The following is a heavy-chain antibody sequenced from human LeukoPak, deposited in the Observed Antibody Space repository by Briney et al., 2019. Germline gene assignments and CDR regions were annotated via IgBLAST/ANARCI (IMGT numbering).Heavy chain of an antibody. V-gene: IGHV3-7*01. CDR3: ARVGYSGYGGFYFDY. CDR2: IKQDGSEK. CDR1: GFTFSSYW. J-gene: IGHJ4*02. D-gene: IGHD5-12*01. Sequence: PGGSLRLSCAASGFTFSSYWMSWVRQAPGKGLEWVANIKQDGSEKYYVDPVKGRFTISRDNAKNSLYLQMNSLRAEDTAVYYCARVGYSGYGGFYFDYWGQGTLVTVSS.